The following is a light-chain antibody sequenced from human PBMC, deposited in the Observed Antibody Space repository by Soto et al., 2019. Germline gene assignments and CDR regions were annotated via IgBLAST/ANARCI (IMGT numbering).Light chain of an antibody. CDR3: HQFGSSPPAFT. CDR2: GAS. Sequence: ESMLTQSPGTLSLSPGERATLSCRASQSVSTRYLAWYPQKPGQAPRLLIYGASIRATGIPDRFSGSGSGRYFTLTISRLEPEDFAVYYCHQFGSSPPAFTFGQGTKLEI. V-gene: IGKV3-20*01. CDR1: QSVSTRY. J-gene: IGKJ2*01.